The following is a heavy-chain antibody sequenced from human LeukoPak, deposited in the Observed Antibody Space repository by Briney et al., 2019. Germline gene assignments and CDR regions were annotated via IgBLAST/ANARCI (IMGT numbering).Heavy chain of an antibody. Sequence: ASVKVSCKASGYIFTSYGISWVRQAPGQGLEWMGWISAYNGNTNYAQKLQGRVTMTTDTSTSTAYMELRSLRSDDTAVYYCARDQGITIFGVVPDYWGQGTLVTVSS. CDR3: ARDQGITIFGVVPDY. J-gene: IGHJ4*02. V-gene: IGHV1-18*01. CDR2: ISAYNGNT. CDR1: GYIFTSYG. D-gene: IGHD3-3*01.